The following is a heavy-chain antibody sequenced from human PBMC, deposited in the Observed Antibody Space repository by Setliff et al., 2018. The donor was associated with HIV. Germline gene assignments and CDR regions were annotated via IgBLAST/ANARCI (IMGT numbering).Heavy chain of an antibody. Sequence: ASVKVSCKASGYTFTSYDISWVRQAPGQGLEWMGWISAYNGNTNYAQKLQGRVTMTTDTSTGTAYMELRSLRSDDTAVYYCAREIGDYYDSSGYYPPTDYYYGMDVWGQGTTVTV. CDR2: ISAYNGNT. D-gene: IGHD3-22*01. V-gene: IGHV1-18*01. CDR3: AREIGDYYDSSGYYPPTDYYYGMDV. J-gene: IGHJ6*02. CDR1: GYTFTSYD.